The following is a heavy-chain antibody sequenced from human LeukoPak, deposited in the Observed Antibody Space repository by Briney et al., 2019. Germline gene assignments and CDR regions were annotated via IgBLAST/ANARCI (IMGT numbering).Heavy chain of an antibody. Sequence: PSETLSLTCTVSGGSISSSSYYWGWIRQPPGKGLEWIGSIYYSGNTYYNPSLKSRLTISIDTSKNQFSLKLSSVTAADTAVYYCARVACDYGDAHFDYWGQGTLVTVSS. CDR2: IYYSGNT. CDR1: GGSISSSSYY. J-gene: IGHJ4*02. CDR3: ARVACDYGDAHFDY. V-gene: IGHV4-39*07. D-gene: IGHD4-17*01.